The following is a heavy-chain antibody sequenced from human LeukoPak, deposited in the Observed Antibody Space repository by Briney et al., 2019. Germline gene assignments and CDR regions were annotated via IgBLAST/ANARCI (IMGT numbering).Heavy chain of an antibody. J-gene: IGHJ4*02. V-gene: IGHV1-2*02. CDR3: ARGTSPRTVPGLDY. D-gene: IGHD6-19*01. CDR2: IKPKSGGT. Sequence: ASVKVSCKASGYTFTAAYYMHWVRQAPGQGLEWMGWIKPKSGGTNYAQKFQGRVTMTRDTSISTAYMDLSRVRSDDTAVYYCARGTSPRTVPGLDYWGQGTLVTVSS. CDR1: GYTFTAAYY.